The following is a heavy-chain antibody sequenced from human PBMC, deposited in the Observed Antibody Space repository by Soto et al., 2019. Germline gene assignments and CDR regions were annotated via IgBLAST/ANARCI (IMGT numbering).Heavy chain of an antibody. CDR1: GGTFSSYA. D-gene: IGHD3-3*01. CDR3: ARDRITIFGVVIPKGYYGMDV. Sequence: ASVKVSCKASGGTFSSYAISWVRQAPGQGLEWMGGIIPIFGTANYAQKFQGRVTITADKSTSTAYMELSSLRSEDTAVYYCARDRITIFGVVIPKGYYGMDVWGQGTTVTVSS. V-gene: IGHV1-69*06. J-gene: IGHJ6*02. CDR2: IIPIFGTA.